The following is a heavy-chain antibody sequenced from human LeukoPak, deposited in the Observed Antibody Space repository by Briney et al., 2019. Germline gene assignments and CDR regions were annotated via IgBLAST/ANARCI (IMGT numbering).Heavy chain of an antibody. CDR2: IYHSGHT. Sequence: PSETLSLTCTVSGASISSDYWSWIRQPPGKGLEWIGYIYHSGHTMSNPSLKSRVTISIDTSNNQFSLKLSSVTAADTAVYYCARHPFQYPFDHWGPGTLVSVSS. J-gene: IGHJ5*02. D-gene: IGHD2/OR15-2a*01. CDR3: ARHPFQYPFDH. V-gene: IGHV4-59*08. CDR1: GASISSDY.